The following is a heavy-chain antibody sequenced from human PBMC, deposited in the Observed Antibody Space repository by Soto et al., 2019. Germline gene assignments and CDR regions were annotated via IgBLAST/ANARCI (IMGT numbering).Heavy chain of an antibody. CDR3: AKVAPGYYFGY. Sequence: PGGSLRLSCAASGFTISSYGMHWVRQAPGKGLEWVAVISYDGSNKYYADSVKGRFTISRDNSKNTLYLQMNSLRAEDTAVYYCAKVAPGYYFGYWGQGTPVTVSS. CDR2: ISYDGSNK. CDR1: GFTISSYG. V-gene: IGHV3-30*18. J-gene: IGHJ4*02.